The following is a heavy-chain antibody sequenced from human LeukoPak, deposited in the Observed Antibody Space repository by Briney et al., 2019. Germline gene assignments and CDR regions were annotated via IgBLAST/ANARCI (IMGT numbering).Heavy chain of an antibody. V-gene: IGHV3-64*01. CDR2: ISSNGGST. J-gene: IGHJ4*02. D-gene: IGHD6-19*01. Sequence: PGGSLRLSCVVSGFTFSSYAMHWVRQAPGKGLEYASAISSNGGSTYYANSVKGRFTISRDNSKNTLYLQMGSLRVEDMAVYYCARASSGWYGYWGQGTLVTVSS. CDR1: GFTFSSYA. CDR3: ARASSGWYGY.